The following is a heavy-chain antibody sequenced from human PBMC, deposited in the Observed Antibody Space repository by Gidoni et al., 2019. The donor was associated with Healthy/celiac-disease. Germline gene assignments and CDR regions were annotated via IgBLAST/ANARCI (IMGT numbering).Heavy chain of an antibody. CDR1: GFTFSSYA. V-gene: IGHV3-30-3*01. D-gene: IGHD3-22*01. Sequence: QVQLVESGGGVVQPGRSLRLSCAASGFTFSSYAMHWVRQAPGKGLEWLAVISYDGSNKYYADSVKGRFTISRDNSKNTLYLQMNSLRAEDTAVYYCARDEVYYYDSSGSDAFDIWGQGTMVTVSS. CDR3: ARDEVYYYDSSGSDAFDI. J-gene: IGHJ3*02. CDR2: ISYDGSNK.